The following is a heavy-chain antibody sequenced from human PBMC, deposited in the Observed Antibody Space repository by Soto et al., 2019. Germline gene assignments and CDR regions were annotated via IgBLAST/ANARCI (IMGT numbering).Heavy chain of an antibody. CDR3: SFNNGPSSAYVDV. CDR1: GFLVSNAW. V-gene: IGHV3-15*01. D-gene: IGHD1-1*01. CDR2: IKSKADGGTT. J-gene: IGHJ6*03. Sequence: EVQLVDSGGGLVKPGGSLRLSCAASGFLVSNAWMTSVRQGPGKGLEWVGRIKSKADGGTTDYAAPVKGRITISRDDTRNTLYVQIDSLDSEVTDVYYCSFNNGPSSAYVDVWCKGATCTGPS.